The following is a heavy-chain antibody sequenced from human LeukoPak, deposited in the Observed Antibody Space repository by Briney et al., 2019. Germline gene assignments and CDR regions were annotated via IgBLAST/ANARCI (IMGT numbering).Heavy chain of an antibody. Sequence: GGSLRLSCAASGFTFSSYSMNWVRQAPGKGLEWVSSISGSSSYIYYADSVKGRFTISRDNAKNSLYLQMNSLRAEDTAVYYCARGFFAAAGSRFDPWGQGTLVTVSS. V-gene: IGHV3-21*06. CDR1: GFTFSSYS. CDR2: ISGSSSYI. CDR3: ARGFFAAAGSRFDP. D-gene: IGHD6-13*01. J-gene: IGHJ5*02.